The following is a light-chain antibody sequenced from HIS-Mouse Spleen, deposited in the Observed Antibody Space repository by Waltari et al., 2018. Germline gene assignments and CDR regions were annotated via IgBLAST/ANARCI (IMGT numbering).Light chain of an antibody. CDR3: GTWDSSLSAWV. Sequence: QSVLTQPPSVSAAPGQKVTISCSGSSSNIGNNYVSWYQQLPGTAPKLLIYDNKKRPSGIPDRFSGSKSGTSATLGITGLQTGDEADYYGGTWDSSLSAWVFGGGTKLTVL. J-gene: IGLJ3*02. CDR2: DNK. V-gene: IGLV1-51*01. CDR1: SSNIGNNY.